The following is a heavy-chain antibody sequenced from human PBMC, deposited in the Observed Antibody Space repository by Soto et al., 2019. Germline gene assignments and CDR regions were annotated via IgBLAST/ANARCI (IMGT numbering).Heavy chain of an antibody. V-gene: IGHV1-2*04. J-gene: IGHJ4*02. CDR3: ATTSMAYSSGWNDYFDY. CDR2: INPNSGGT. Sequence: VSCKASGYTFTGYYMHWVRQAPGQGLEWMGWINPNSGGTNYAQKFQGWVTMTRDTSISTAYMELSRLRSDDTAVYYCATTSMAYSSGWNDYFDYWGQGTLVTVSS. D-gene: IGHD6-19*01. CDR1: GYTFTGYY.